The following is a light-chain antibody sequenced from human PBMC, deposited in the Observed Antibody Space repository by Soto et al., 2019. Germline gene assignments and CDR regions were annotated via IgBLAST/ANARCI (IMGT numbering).Light chain of an antibody. CDR3: QVWDSSSDHHYV. V-gene: IGLV3-21*02. CDR1: NIGSKG. J-gene: IGLJ1*01. CDR2: DDS. Sequence: SYELTQPPSVSVAPGQTARITCGGNNIGSKGVHWYQQKPGQAPVLVVYDDSDRPSGIPERFAGSNSGNTATLTISRVEAGDEADYYCQVWDSSSDHHYVFGTGTKVTVL.